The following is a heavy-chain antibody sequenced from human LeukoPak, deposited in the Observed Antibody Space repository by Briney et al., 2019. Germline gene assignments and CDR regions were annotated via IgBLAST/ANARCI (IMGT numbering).Heavy chain of an antibody. J-gene: IGHJ4*02. CDR3: ARGDVAARLQT. CDR2: ISHTGST. V-gene: IGHV4-34*01. Sequence: SETLSLTCTVYGGPFSGYFWTWIRQPPGEGLEWIGEISHTGSTNYNPSLKSRVTISVDTSKNQFSLKLNSMTAADTAVYYCARGDVAARLQTWGQGTLVTVSS. D-gene: IGHD6-6*01. CDR1: GGPFSGYF.